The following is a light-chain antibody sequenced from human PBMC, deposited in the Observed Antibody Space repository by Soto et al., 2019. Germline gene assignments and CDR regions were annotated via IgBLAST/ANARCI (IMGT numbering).Light chain of an antibody. CDR2: DVT. CDR1: SSDFGGYDF. CDR3: CSFTSSDPHV. V-gene: IGLV2-14*01. Sequence: QSALTQPASVSGSPGQSITISCTGTSSDFGGYDFVSWHQQRPGKAPKLMIYDVTNRPSGVSNRFSGSKSGNTASLTISGLQAEDEADYYCCSFTSSDPHVFGTGTKLTVL. J-gene: IGLJ1*01.